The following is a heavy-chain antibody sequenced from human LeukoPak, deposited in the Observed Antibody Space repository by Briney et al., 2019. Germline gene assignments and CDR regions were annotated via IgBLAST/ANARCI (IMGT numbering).Heavy chain of an antibody. CDR2: INPSGGST. V-gene: IGHV1-46*01. Sequence: GASVKVSCKASGYTFTSYYMHWVRQAPGQGLEWMGIINPSGGSTSYAHKFQGRVTMTRDTSTSTVYMGLSSLRSEDTAVYYCARVVVGTYLGYWGQGTLVTVSS. CDR1: GYTFTSYY. J-gene: IGHJ4*02. CDR3: ARVVVGTYLGY. D-gene: IGHD3-22*01.